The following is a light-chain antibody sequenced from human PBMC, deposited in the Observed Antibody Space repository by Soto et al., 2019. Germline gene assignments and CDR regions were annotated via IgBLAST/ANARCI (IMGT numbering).Light chain of an antibody. CDR3: QQYNSYPT. CDR1: ESISNW. CDR2: DAF. V-gene: IGKV1-5*01. Sequence: DIQLTQSPSTLSASVGDRVTITCRASESISNWLAWYQQKPGKAPKLLIYDAFSLESGVPSRFSGSGSGTEFTLTISSLQPDDFATYYCQQYNSYPTFGQGTKVEIK. J-gene: IGKJ1*01.